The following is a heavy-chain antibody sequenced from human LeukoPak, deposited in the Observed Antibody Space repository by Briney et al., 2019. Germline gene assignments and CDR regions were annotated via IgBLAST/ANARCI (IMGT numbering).Heavy chain of an antibody. V-gene: IGHV3-21*04. CDR2: ISSSSSYI. D-gene: IGHD6-19*01. CDR1: GFTFSSYS. Sequence: GGSLRLSCAASGFTFSSYSMTWVRQAPGKGLEWVSSISSSSSYIYYADSVKGRFTISRDNAKNSLYLQMNSLRAEDTALYYCAMGSSGWYGYYYYGMDVWDQGTTVTVSS. J-gene: IGHJ6*02. CDR3: AMGSSGWYGYYYYGMDV.